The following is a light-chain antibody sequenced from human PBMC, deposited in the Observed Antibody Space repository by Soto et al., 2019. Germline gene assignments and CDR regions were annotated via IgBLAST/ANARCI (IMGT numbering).Light chain of an antibody. Sequence: LTQPASVSGSPGQSITISCTGTSSDVGGFNYVSWYQHHPGKAPKLLVYDVSNRPSGVSNRFSGSKSGNTASLTISGLQAEDEADYYCSSYTTSNTAIFGTGTKVTVL. V-gene: IGLV2-14*03. CDR2: DVS. J-gene: IGLJ1*01. CDR1: SSDVGGFNY. CDR3: SSYTTSNTAI.